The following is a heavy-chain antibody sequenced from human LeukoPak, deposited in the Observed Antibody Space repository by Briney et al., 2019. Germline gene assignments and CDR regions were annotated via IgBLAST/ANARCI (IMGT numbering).Heavy chain of an antibody. CDR2: INSDGSST. J-gene: IGHJ3*02. CDR3: ARQGPLDAFDI. CDR1: GFTFSSFA. V-gene: IGHV3-74*01. Sequence: GGSLRLSCAASGFTFSSFAMSWVRQAPGKGLVWVSRINSDGSSTSYADSVKGRFTISRDNAKNTLYLQMNSLRAEDTAVYYCARQGPLDAFDIWGQGTMVTVSS.